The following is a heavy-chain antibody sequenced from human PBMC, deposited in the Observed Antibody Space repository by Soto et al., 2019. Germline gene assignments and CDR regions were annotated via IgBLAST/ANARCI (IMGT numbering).Heavy chain of an antibody. CDR3: ARDPYHVLMVNPPNLYGKDV. V-gene: IGHV1-18*01. Sequence: GASVKVSCKASGYTFTTYDISWVRQAPGQGLEWMGRISTYNGNTNYPQSLQGRLTMTTDTSTTTAYMELRSLRSDDTAVYYCARDPYHVLMVNPPNLYGKDVWGQGTTVTVS. J-gene: IGHJ6*02. CDR1: GYTFTTYD. D-gene: IGHD2-8*01. CDR2: ISTYNGNT.